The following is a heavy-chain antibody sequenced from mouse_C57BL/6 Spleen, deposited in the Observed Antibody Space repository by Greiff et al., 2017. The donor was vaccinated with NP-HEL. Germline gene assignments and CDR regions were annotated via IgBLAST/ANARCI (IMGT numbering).Heavy chain of an antibody. J-gene: IGHJ1*03. Sequence: VQLQQSGPELVKPGASVKISCKASGYTFTDYYMNWVKQSHGKSLEWIGDINPNNGGTSYNQKFKGKATLTVDKSSSTAYMELRSLTSEDSAVYYCASPFYYYYGTDWYFDVWGTGTTVTVSS. CDR1: GYTFTDYY. CDR3: ASPFYYYYGTDWYFDV. CDR2: INPNNGGT. V-gene: IGHV1-26*01. D-gene: IGHD1-1*01.